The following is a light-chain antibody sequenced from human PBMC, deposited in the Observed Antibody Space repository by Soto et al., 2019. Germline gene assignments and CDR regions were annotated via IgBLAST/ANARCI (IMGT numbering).Light chain of an antibody. CDR1: SSDVGGSNY. CDR3: SSYTSSSTLRV. Sequence: QSVLTQPASVSGSPGQSITISCTGTSSDVGGSNYVSWYQQYPGKAPKLMIFEVNNRPSGVSNRFSGSKSGNTASLIISGLQTEDEADYYCSSYTSSSTLRVFGGGTKLTVL. CDR2: EVN. J-gene: IGLJ3*02. V-gene: IGLV2-14*01.